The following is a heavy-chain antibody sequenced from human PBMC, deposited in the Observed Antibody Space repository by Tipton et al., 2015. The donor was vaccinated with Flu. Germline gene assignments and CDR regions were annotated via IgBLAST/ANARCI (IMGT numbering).Heavy chain of an antibody. D-gene: IGHD5-24*01. V-gene: IGHV4-61*02. CDR3: ARGGDGYNPIDY. CDR1: GGSIGSGSYY. J-gene: IGHJ4*02. CDR2: IYTSGST. Sequence: LRLSCTVSGGSIGSGSYYWSWIRQPAGKGLEWIGRIYTSGSTNYNPSLKSRVTISVDTSKNQFSLKLSSVTAADTAVYYCARGGDGYNPIDYWGQGTLVTVSS.